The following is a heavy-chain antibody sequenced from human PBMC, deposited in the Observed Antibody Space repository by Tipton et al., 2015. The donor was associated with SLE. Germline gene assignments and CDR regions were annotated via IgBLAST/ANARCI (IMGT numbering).Heavy chain of an antibody. J-gene: IGHJ3*02. D-gene: IGHD1-26*01. CDR3: AREGRSGSYGDAFDI. Sequence: SLRLSCAASGFTFSSYEMNWVRQAPGKGLEWVSYISSSGSTIYYADSVKGRFTISRDNAKNSLYLQMNSLRAEDTAVYYCAREGRSGSYGDAFDIWGQGTMVTVSS. V-gene: IGHV3-48*03. CDR1: GFTFSSYE. CDR2: ISSSGSTI.